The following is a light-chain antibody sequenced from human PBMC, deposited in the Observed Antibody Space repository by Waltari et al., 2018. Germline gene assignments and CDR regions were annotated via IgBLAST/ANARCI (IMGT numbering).Light chain of an antibody. J-gene: IGLJ1*01. Sequence: QSALTQPPSASVSPGQSVTISCTRTSIDIGSSNYVSWYQQHPAKAPKPIISAVYKRPSGVPDRFSGSKSGNTASLTVSGLQAEDEADYFCNSYAGNNSYVFGTGTKVTVL. CDR1: SIDIGSSNY. V-gene: IGLV2-8*01. CDR2: AVY. CDR3: NSYAGNNSYV.